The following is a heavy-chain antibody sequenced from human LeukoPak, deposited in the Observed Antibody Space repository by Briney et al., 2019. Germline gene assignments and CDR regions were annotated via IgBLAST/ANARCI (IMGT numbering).Heavy chain of an antibody. J-gene: IGHJ4*02. CDR3: ASGPDSGYDKDGGGY. Sequence: SQTLSLTCTVSGGSISSGSYYWSWIRQPAEKGLEWIGRIYTSGSTNYNPSLKSRVTISVDTSKNQFSLKLSSVTAADTAVYYCASGPDSGYDKDGGGYWGQGTLVTVSS. CDR1: GGSISSGSYY. V-gene: IGHV4-61*02. D-gene: IGHD5-12*01. CDR2: IYTSGST.